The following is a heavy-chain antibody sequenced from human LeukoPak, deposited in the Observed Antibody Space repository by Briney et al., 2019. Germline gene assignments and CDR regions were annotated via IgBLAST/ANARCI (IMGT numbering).Heavy chain of an antibody. Sequence: ASVKVSCKASGYTFTSYDINWVRQATGQGLEWMGWMNPNSGNTGYAQKFQGRVTMTRNTSISTTYMELSSLRSEDTAVYYCARGTLGGLVVVNRFDIWGQGTMVTVSS. V-gene: IGHV1-8*01. CDR1: GYTFTSYD. D-gene: IGHD3-22*01. CDR2: MNPNSGNT. J-gene: IGHJ3*02. CDR3: ARGTLGGLVVVNRFDI.